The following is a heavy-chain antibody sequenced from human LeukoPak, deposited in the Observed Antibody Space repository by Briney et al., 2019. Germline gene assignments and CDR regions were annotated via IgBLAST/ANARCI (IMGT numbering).Heavy chain of an antibody. CDR3: ARDHYYYGSGSYFGMDV. D-gene: IGHD3-10*01. CDR1: GFTVSSNY. J-gene: IGHJ6*02. Sequence: GGSLRLSCAASGFTVSSNYMSWVRQAPGKGLEWVSVIYSSGSTYYADSVKGRFTISRDNSKNTLYLQMNSLRAEDTAVYYCARDHYYYGSGSYFGMDVWGQGTTVTVSS. CDR2: IYSSGST. V-gene: IGHV3-53*01.